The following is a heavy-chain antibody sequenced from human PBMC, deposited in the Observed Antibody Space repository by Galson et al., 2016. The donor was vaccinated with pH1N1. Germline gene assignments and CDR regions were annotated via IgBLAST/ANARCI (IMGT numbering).Heavy chain of an antibody. CDR3: ARGGGTYYQTYWYFNL. Sequence: SVKVSCKASGGTFSSYAISWVRQAPGQGLEWVGGINPILGITNYAQKFQGRVTITADKSMSTAYMVLSSLRSEDTAVYYCARGGGTYYQTYWYFNLWGRGTLVTVCS. D-gene: IGHD3-22*01. CDR1: GGTFSSYA. V-gene: IGHV1-69*10. J-gene: IGHJ2*01. CDR2: INPILGIT.